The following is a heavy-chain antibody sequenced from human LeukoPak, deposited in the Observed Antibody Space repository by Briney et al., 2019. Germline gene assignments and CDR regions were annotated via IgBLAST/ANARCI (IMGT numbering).Heavy chain of an antibody. J-gene: IGHJ4*02. V-gene: IGHV3-11*01. CDR1: GITLRNYY. Sequence: GSPRTSCGAPGITLRNYYNTWIPPAPGKGLEYISYISGSGTTTNYADSVKGRFTISRDNDKNSLYLQMNSLRAEDTAVYYCAREARISRDWGQGTLVTVSS. CDR2: ISGSGTTT. D-gene: IGHD1-14*01. CDR3: AREARISRD.